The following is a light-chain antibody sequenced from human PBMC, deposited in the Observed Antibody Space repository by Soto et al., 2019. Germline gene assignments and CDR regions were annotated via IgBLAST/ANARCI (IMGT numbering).Light chain of an antibody. CDR2: DAS. CDR1: QSVSSN. Sequence: VLTHSPGTLSLPPWERATLFCRAGQSVSSNLAWYQQKPGQAPRLLIYDASTRAPGFPARFSGSGPGTEFTLTISSLQSEDFAVYYCHHYNSWPYSFGQGTKVDIK. J-gene: IGKJ2*03. V-gene: IGKV3-15*01. CDR3: HHYNSWPYS.